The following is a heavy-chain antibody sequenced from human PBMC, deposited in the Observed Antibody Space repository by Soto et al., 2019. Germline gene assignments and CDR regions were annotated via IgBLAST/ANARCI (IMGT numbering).Heavy chain of an antibody. Sequence: EVQLLESGGGLVQPGGSLRLSCAASGFTFSSYAMSWVRQAPGKGLEWVSAISGSGGSTYYADSVKGRFTISRDNSKNTLYLQMNSLRAEDTAVYYCAKAYCSGGSCYYYYYYMDVWGKGTTVTVSS. J-gene: IGHJ6*03. CDR2: ISGSGGST. CDR3: AKAYCSGGSCYYYYYYMDV. D-gene: IGHD2-15*01. V-gene: IGHV3-23*01. CDR1: GFTFSSYA.